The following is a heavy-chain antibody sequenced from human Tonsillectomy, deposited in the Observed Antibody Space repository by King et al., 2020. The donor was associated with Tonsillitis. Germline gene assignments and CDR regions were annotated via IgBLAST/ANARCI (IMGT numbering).Heavy chain of an antibody. D-gene: IGHD3-3*01. CDR1: GGSISSYY. CDR3: ARARRMDYDFWSGLVGGFDY. J-gene: IGHJ4*02. CDR2: IYYSGST. V-gene: IGHV4-59*01. Sequence: VQLQESGPGLVKPSETLSLTCTVSGGSISSYYWSWIRQPPGKGLEWIGYIYYSGSTNYNPSLKSRVTISVDTSKNQFSLKLSSVTAADTAVYYCARARRMDYDFWSGLVGGFDYWGQGTLVTVSS.